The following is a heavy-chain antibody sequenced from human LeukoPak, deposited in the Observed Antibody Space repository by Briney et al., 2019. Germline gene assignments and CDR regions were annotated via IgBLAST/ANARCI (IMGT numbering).Heavy chain of an antibody. D-gene: IGHD6-19*01. Sequence: GGSLRLSCAASGFTFHSYEMNWVRQAPGKGLEWLSYIDSSSGIIHYADSVKGRFTISRDNAKNSLYLQMNSLRAEDTALYYCARVGWGIGSAWVDCWGQGSLVTASS. J-gene: IGHJ4*02. CDR2: IDSSSGII. CDR1: GFTFHSYE. CDR3: ARVGWGIGSAWVDC. V-gene: IGHV3-48*03.